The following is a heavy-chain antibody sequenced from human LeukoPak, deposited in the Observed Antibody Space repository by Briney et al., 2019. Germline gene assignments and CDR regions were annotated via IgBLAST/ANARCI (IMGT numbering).Heavy chain of an antibody. CDR1: GFTFSSYW. V-gene: IGHV3-74*01. CDR3: ARDRGIAAAQDAFDI. D-gene: IGHD6-13*01. Sequence: PGGSLRLSCAASGFTFSSYWMHWVRQAPGKGLVWVSRINSDGSSTSYADSVKGRFTISRDNAKNTLYLQMNSLRAEDTAVYYCARDRGIAAAQDAFDIWGQGTMVTVSS. J-gene: IGHJ3*02. CDR2: INSDGSST.